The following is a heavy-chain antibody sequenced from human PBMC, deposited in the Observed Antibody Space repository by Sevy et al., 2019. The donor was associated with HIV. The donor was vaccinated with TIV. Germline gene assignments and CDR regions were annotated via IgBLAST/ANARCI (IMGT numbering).Heavy chain of an antibody. CDR2: ISWNRGNI. V-gene: IGHV3-9*01. D-gene: IGHD3-16*02. CDR3: ANAINRGCDSINCYTYYYYYYGFDV. CDR1: GFGFQDYA. Sequence: GGSLRLSCAASGFGFQDYAMHWVRQRPGKGLEWVAGISWNRGNIDYAHSVKGRFTISRDNATNSPYLQMNSLRAEDTQLYFCANAINRGCDSINCYTYYYYYYGFDVWGQGTTVTVSS. J-gene: IGHJ6*02.